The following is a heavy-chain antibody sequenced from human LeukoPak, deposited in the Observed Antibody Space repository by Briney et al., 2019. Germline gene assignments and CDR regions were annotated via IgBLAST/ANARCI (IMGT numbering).Heavy chain of an antibody. D-gene: IGHD6-6*01. CDR1: GNTFTSYY. V-gene: IGHV1-46*01. Sequence: ASVKVSCKASGNTFTSYYMHWVRQAPGQGLEWMGIINPSGGSTSYAQKFQGRVTMTRDTSTSTVYMELSSLRSEDTAVYYCARVRIAARRGYYYYGMDVWGQGTTVTVSS. CDR2: INPSGGST. J-gene: IGHJ6*02. CDR3: ARVRIAARRGYYYYGMDV.